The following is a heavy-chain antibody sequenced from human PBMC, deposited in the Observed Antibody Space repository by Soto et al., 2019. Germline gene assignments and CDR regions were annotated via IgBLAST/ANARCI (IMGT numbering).Heavy chain of an antibody. CDR3: ARPRPPAAAGPPYYGMDV. CDR1: GFTVSSNY. D-gene: IGHD6-13*01. V-gene: IGHV3-66*04. CDR2: IYSGGST. Sequence: PGGSLRLSCAASGFTVSSNYMSWVRQAPGKGLEWVSVIYSGGSTYYADSVKGRFTISRDNSKNTLYLQMNSLRAEDTAVYYCARPRPPAAAGPPYYGMDVWGQGTTVTVSS. J-gene: IGHJ6*02.